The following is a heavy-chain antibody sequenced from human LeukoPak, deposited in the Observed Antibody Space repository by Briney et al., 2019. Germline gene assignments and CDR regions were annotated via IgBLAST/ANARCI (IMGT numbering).Heavy chain of an antibody. V-gene: IGHV1-46*01. D-gene: IGHD3-10*01. CDR3: CVRGADFDY. J-gene: IGHJ4*02. CDR1: GYTFTGYY. Sequence: ASVKVSCKASGYTFTGYYIHWVRQAPGQGLEWMGMINPSGGSTSYAQKFQGRVTMTRDTSTSTVYMDLSSLRSEDTAVYYCCVRGADFDYWGQGTLVTVSS. CDR2: INPSGGST.